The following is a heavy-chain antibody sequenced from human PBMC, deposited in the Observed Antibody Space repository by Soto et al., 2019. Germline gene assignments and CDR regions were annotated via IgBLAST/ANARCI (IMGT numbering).Heavy chain of an antibody. CDR1: GFTFSSYA. V-gene: IGHV3-23*01. J-gene: IGHJ4*02. D-gene: IGHD2-21*02. Sequence: EVQVLESGGGLVQPGGSLRLSCAASGFTFSSYAMSWVRQAPGQGLEWVSAISGSGSNTYYADSVKGRFTISRDNSKNTLYMQMNSLRAADTDLYSCAIAASMTLRDGFDHWGQGTLGTVSS. CDR3: AIAASMTLRDGFDH. CDR2: ISGSGSNT.